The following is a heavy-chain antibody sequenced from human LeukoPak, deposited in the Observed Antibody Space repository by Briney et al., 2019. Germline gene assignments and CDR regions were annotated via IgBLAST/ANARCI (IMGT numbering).Heavy chain of an antibody. V-gene: IGHV4-34*01. D-gene: IGHD2-2*01. Sequence: SETLSLTCAVYGGSFSGYYWSWIRQPPGKGLEWIGEINHSGSTNYNPSLKSRVTISVDTSKNQFFLKLSSVTAADTAVYYCARDEGLGYCSSTSCYRSRAFDIWGQGTMVTVSS. J-gene: IGHJ3*02. CDR2: INHSGST. CDR1: GGSFSGYY. CDR3: ARDEGLGYCSSTSCYRSRAFDI.